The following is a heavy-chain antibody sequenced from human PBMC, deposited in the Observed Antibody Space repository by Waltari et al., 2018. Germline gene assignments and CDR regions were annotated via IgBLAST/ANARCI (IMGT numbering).Heavy chain of an antibody. CDR2: ISDGGGII. CDR3: ARGSGVDY. Sequence: EVQLLESGGGLVQPGGSLRLSCAASGFTFSTYVMNWVRQAPGKGLEWVSSISDGGGIINYADSVKGRLTISRDNSKNTVYLQMKSLRAEDTAVYYCARGSGVDYWGQGTLVTISS. CDR1: GFTFSTYV. J-gene: IGHJ4*02. V-gene: IGHV3-23*01. D-gene: IGHD7-27*01.